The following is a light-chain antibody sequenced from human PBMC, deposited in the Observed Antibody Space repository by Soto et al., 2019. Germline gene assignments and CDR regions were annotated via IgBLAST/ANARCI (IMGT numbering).Light chain of an antibody. CDR1: SGHSSYA. CDR2: VNSDGSH. Sequence: QSVLTQSPSASASLGASVKLTCTLRSGHSSYAIAWHQQQPEKGPRYLMKVNSDGSHIKGDGIPDRFSGFSSGAERYLTISSLQSEDEADYYCQTWGTDIHVVFGGGTKLTVL. J-gene: IGLJ2*01. CDR3: QTWGTDIHVV. V-gene: IGLV4-69*02.